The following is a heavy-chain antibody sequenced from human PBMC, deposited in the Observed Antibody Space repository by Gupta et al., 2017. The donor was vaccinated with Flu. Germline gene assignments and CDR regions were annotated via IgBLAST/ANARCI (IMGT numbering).Heavy chain of an antibody. CDR3: ARDDPMGPTFDF. D-gene: IGHD3-10*01. CDR1: GFTFSLYG. J-gene: IGHJ4*02. Sequence: QLVESGGGLVKPGGSLSLSCAASGFTFSLYGMNWVRQAPGKGLEWVSSISSTSGFINYADSLKGRFTISRDNTKNSLYLQMNSLRAEDTAIYYCARDDPMGPTFDFWDQGTRVNVSS. CDR2: ISSTSGFI. V-gene: IGHV3-21*02.